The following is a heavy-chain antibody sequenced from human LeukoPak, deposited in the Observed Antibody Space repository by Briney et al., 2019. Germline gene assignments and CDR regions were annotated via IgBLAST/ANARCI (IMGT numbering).Heavy chain of an antibody. CDR1: GFTFSDFY. V-gene: IGHV3-11*01. CDR3: AKGHTYGMI. Sequence: SGGSLRLSCAASGFTFSDFYMSWLRQTPGKGLEWVSYISTTGTTVDYADSVKGRFTISRDNAKGSLYLQMNNLGADDTAVYYCAKGHTYGMIWGQGTLVTVSS. J-gene: IGHJ4*02. CDR2: ISTTGTTV. D-gene: IGHD2-8*01.